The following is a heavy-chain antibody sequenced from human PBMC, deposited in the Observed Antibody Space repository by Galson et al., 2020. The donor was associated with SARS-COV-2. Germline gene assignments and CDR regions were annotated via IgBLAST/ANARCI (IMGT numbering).Heavy chain of an antibody. V-gene: IGHV3-30*04. Sequence: GGYLRLSCAASGFTFSSYAMHWVRQAPGKGLEWVAVISYDGSNKYYADSVKGRFTISRDNSKNTLYLQMNSLSAEDTAVYYCARELSGVATIIGIFYYYYYMDVWGKGTTVTVSS. D-gene: IGHD5-12*01. J-gene: IGHJ6*03. CDR3: ARELSGVATIIGIFYYYYYMDV. CDR1: GFTFSSYA. CDR2: ISYDGSNK.